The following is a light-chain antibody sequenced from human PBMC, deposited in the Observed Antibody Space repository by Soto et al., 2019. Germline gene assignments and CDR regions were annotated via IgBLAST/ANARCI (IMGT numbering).Light chain of an antibody. J-gene: IGKJ4*01. V-gene: IGKV1D-12*01. CDR3: QQSESLPLT. CDR1: QGINSW. Sequence: DLQMTQSPSSVSASVGDRVTITCRASQGINSWLAWYQQKPGKAPKLLIYSTSNLQSGVPSRFIGSGSGTDFTLTITSLQPEDFATYFCQQSESLPLTFGGGTKVEIK. CDR2: STS.